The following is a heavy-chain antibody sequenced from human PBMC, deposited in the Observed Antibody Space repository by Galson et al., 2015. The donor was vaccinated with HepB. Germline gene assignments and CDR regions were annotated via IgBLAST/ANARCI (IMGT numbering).Heavy chain of an antibody. V-gene: IGHV1-8*01. D-gene: IGHD3-3*01. Sequence: SVKVSCKASGYTFTSYDINWVRQATGQGLEWMGWMNPNSGNTGYAQKFQGRVTMTRNTSISTAYMELSSLRSEDTAVYYCARGLGRPYDFWSGYLMAPYYYYYMDVWGKGTTVTVSS. CDR1: GYTFTSYD. CDR3: ARGLGRPYDFWSGYLMAPYYYYYMDV. CDR2: MNPNSGNT. J-gene: IGHJ6*03.